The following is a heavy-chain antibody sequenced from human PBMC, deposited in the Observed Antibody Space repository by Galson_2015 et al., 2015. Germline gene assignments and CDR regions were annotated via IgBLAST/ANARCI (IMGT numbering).Heavy chain of an antibody. V-gene: IGHV1-24*01. CDR1: GYTLTELS. CDR3: ATDLGSGNLAGNYYYYGMDV. J-gene: IGHJ6*02. CDR2: FDPEDGET. Sequence: SVKVSCKVSGYTLTELSMHWVRQAPGKGLEWMGGFDPEDGETIYAQKFQGRVTMTEDTSTDTAYMELSSLRSEDTAVYYCATDLGSGNLAGNYYYYGMDVWGQGTTVTVSS. D-gene: IGHD6-19*01.